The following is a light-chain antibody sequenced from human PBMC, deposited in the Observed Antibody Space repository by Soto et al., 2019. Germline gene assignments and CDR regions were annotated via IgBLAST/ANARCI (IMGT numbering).Light chain of an antibody. CDR3: QTWGTAIRV. CDR1: SGHSHYA. J-gene: IGLJ3*02. V-gene: IGLV4-69*01. CDR2: VNSDGSH. Sequence: QSVLTQSPSASASLGASVKLTCTLSSGHSHYAIAWHQQQPEKGPRYLMKVNSDGSHNKGDGIPDRFSSSSSGAERYLTISNLQSEDEADYYCQTWGTAIRVFGGGTKLTVL.